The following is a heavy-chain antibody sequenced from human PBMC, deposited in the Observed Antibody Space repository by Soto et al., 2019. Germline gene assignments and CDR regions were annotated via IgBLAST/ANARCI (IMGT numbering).Heavy chain of an antibody. CDR1: GFTFSSYA. V-gene: IGHV3-23*01. Sequence: GGSLRLSCAASGFTFSSYAMTWVRQAPGKGLEWVSGISGSGGSTYYADSVKGRFTISRDNSKNTLYLQMNSLRAEDTAVYYCAKGTDCSGGSCPGRYFDYWGQGTLVTVSS. J-gene: IGHJ4*02. D-gene: IGHD2-15*01. CDR2: ISGSGGST. CDR3: AKGTDCSGGSCPGRYFDY.